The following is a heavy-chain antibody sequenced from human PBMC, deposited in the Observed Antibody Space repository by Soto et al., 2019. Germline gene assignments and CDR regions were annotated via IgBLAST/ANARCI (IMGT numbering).Heavy chain of an antibody. CDR1: GFPFAPST. J-gene: IGHJ4*02. V-gene: IGHV3-23*01. Sequence: EVQLLQSGGGLVQPGGSLTLSCGVSGFPFAPSTMSWVRQAPGKGLELVSTISVSVGSTYSADSVQGRFTVSSDISDNTLFLRMTSLTADDTAVYFCAKRDVPHSTSNAYFYDHWGRGVLVTVSS. CDR2: ISVSVGST. D-gene: IGHD2-21*02. CDR3: AKRDVPHSTSNAYFYDH.